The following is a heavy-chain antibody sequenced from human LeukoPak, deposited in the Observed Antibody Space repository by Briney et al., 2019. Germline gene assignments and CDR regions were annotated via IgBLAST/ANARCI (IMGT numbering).Heavy chain of an antibody. Sequence: SETLSLTCTVSGGSISSGDYYWSWIRQPPGKGLEWIGYIYYSGSTYYNPSLKSWVTISVDTSKNQFSLKLSSVTAADTAVYYCARDRFVVVPAASRYYYYYYMDVWGKGTTVTVSS. CDR2: IYYSGST. D-gene: IGHD2-2*01. V-gene: IGHV4-30-4*08. CDR3: ARDRFVVVPAASRYYYYYYMDV. J-gene: IGHJ6*03. CDR1: GGSISSGDYY.